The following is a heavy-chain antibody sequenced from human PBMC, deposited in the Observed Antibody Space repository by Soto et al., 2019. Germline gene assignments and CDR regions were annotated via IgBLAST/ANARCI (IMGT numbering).Heavy chain of an antibody. CDR3: ARRYCASDNCPLFYYFVDL. D-gene: IGHD2-21*02. J-gene: IGHJ6*02. Sequence: VHLVQSGAAVKKTGSSVKVSCKASGGTFNKFAFRWVRQAPGQGFEWMGGIIPVFRSANYAQRFRGRITITADEYTSTVYLYLNDLRSDDTAVYYCARRYCASDNCPLFYYFVDLWGLGTTVTVSS. V-gene: IGHV1-69*01. CDR2: IIPVFRSA. CDR1: GGTFNKFA.